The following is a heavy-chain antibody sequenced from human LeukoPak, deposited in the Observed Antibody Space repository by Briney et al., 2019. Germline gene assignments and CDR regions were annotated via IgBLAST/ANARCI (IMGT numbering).Heavy chain of an antibody. D-gene: IGHD4-17*01. J-gene: IGHJ4*02. CDR1: GFTFEDYG. CDR3: ARGGYGDYMGG. Sequence: GGSLRLSCAASGFTFEDYGMSWVRQAPGKGLGWVSGINWNGGSTGYADSVKGRFTISRDNAKNCLYLQMNSLRAEDTAFYYCARGGYGDYMGGCGQGTVVTVSS. V-gene: IGHV3-20*04. CDR2: INWNGGST.